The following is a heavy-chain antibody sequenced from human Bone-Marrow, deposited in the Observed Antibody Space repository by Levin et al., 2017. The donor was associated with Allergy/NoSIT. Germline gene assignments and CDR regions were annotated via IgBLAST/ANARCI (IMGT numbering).Heavy chain of an antibody. CDR2: INPSGCST. J-gene: IGHJ4*02. CDR1: GYTFTSYY. CDR3: ASAPFHDSHGY. D-gene: IGHD1-1*01. V-gene: IGHV1-46*01. Sequence: GESLKISCKASGYTFTSYYMHWVRQAPGQGLEWMGIINPSGCSTSYAQKFQGRVTMTRDTSTSTVYMELSSLRSEDTAVYYCASAPFHDSHGYWGQGTLVTVSS.